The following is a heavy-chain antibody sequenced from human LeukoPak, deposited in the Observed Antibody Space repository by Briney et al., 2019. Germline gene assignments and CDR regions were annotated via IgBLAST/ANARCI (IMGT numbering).Heavy chain of an antibody. D-gene: IGHD6-19*01. CDR1: GGSISSYY. V-gene: IGHV4-59*01. Sequence: PSETLSLTCTVSGGSISSYYWSWIRQPPGKGLEWIGYIYYSGSTNYSPSLKSRVTISVDTSKNQFSLKLSSVTAADTAVYYCARDSIAVAGDYYYYYMDVWGKGTTVTVSS. CDR2: IYYSGST. J-gene: IGHJ6*03. CDR3: ARDSIAVAGDYYYYYMDV.